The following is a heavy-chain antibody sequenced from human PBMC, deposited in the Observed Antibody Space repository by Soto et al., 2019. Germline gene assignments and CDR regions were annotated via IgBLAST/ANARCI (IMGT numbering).Heavy chain of an antibody. V-gene: IGHV4-39*01. D-gene: IGHD6-13*01. CDR2: IYYSGST. CDR1: GGSISSSSYY. Sequence: QLQLQESGPGLVKPSETLSLTCTVSGGSISSSSYYWGWIRQPPGKGLEWIGSIYYSGSTYYNPSLKGRFTLSVDTSRNQFSLKLSSVTAADTAVYYCATLSSSWYGISCFDPWGQGTLVTVSS. CDR3: ATLSSSWYGISCFDP. J-gene: IGHJ5*02.